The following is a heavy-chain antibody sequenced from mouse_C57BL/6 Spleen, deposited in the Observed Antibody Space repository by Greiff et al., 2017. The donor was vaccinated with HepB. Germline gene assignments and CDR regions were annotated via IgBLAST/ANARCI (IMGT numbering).Heavy chain of an antibody. J-gene: IGHJ1*03. CDR2: IDPSDSET. D-gene: IGHD2-3*01. CDR1: GYTFTSYW. CDR3: ARYPIYDGYYEGYFDV. Sequence: VQLQQPGAELVRPGSSVKLSCKASGYTFTSYWMHWVKQRPIQGLEWIGNIDPSDSETHYNQKFKDKATLTVDKSSSTAYMQLSSLTSEDSAVYYCARYPIYDGYYEGYFDVWGTGTTVTVSS. V-gene: IGHV1-52*01.